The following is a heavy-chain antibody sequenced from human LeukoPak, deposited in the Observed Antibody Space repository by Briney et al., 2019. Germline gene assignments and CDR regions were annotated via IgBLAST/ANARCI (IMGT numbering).Heavy chain of an antibody. Sequence: PSETLSLTCTVSGGSISSYYWSWIRQPPGKGLEWIGYIYYSGSTNYNPSLKSRVTISVDTSKTQSSLKLSSVTAADTAVYYCARGAGDYYGSGADTFDIWGQGTMVTVSS. D-gene: IGHD3-10*01. CDR3: ARGAGDYYGSGADTFDI. J-gene: IGHJ3*02. V-gene: IGHV4-59*01. CDR2: IYYSGST. CDR1: GGSISSYY.